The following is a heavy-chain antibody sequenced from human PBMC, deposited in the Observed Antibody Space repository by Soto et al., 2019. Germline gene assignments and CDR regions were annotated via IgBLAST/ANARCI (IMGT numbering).Heavy chain of an antibody. Sequence: EAQLLDSGGGLVQPGGSLRLSCAASGFTFSSYAMSWVRQAPGKGLEWVSTISDSGDTTYYADSVKGRFTISRNNSKNKLYLQMNSLRAEDTAVYYCARDRYGDPLWGQDDFDYWGQGTLVTVSS. CDR3: ARDRYGDPLWGQDDFDY. V-gene: IGHV3-23*01. D-gene: IGHD4-17*01. J-gene: IGHJ4*02. CDR2: ISDSGDTT. CDR1: GFTFSSYA.